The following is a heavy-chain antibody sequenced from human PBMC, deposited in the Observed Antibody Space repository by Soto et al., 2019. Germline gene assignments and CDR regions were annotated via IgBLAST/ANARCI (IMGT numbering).Heavy chain of an antibody. J-gene: IGHJ5*02. CDR1: GYTFTSYG. CDR2: ISPYNGNT. V-gene: IGHV1-18*01. Sequence: ASVKVSCKASGYTFTSYGISWVRQAPGQGLKWMGWISPYNGNTNYAQKLQGRVTMTTDTSTSTAYMELRSLRSDDTAVCYCARGGLGYGIGGSCPKTWIVPWGQGTLVTVSS. CDR3: ARGGLGYGIGGSCPKTWIVP. D-gene: IGHD2-15*01.